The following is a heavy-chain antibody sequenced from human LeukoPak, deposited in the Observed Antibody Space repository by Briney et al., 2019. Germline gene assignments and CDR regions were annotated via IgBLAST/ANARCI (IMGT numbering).Heavy chain of an antibody. D-gene: IGHD5-18*01. CDR1: GFTFSSYS. CDR2: ISSSSSYI. V-gene: IGHV3-21*01. J-gene: IGHJ4*02. CDR3: AREYTAAMAFDY. Sequence: GGSLRLSCAASGFTFSSYSMNWVRQAPGKGLEWVSSISSSSSYIYYADSVKGRFTISRDNAKNSLYLQMNSLRAEDTAVYYCAREYTAAMAFDYWGQGTLVTVSS.